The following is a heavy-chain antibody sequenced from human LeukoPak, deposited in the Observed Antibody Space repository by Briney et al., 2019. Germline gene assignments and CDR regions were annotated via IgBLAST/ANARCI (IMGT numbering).Heavy chain of an antibody. Sequence: GASVKVSCKASGYTFTGYYMHWVRQAPGQGLEWMGWINPNSGGTNYAQKFQGRVTMTRDTSISTAYMELSRLRSDDTAVYYCARDTSFRGRYYYGSGFDYWGQGTLVTVSS. J-gene: IGHJ4*02. CDR1: GYTFTGYY. CDR3: ARDTSFRGRYYYGSGFDY. D-gene: IGHD3-10*01. CDR2: INPNSGGT. V-gene: IGHV1-2*02.